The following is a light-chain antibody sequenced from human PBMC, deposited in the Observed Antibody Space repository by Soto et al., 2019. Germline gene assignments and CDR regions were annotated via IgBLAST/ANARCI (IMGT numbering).Light chain of an antibody. CDR3: QQHGSSRT. Sequence: EIVLTQYPGTLSLSPGERTTLSCRASQSVSSSYLAWYQQKPGQAPRLLIYGASSRATGIPDRFSGSGSGTDFTLTISRLEPEDFAVYYCQQHGSSRTFGQGTKVDIK. CDR2: GAS. V-gene: IGKV3-20*01. CDR1: QSVSSSY. J-gene: IGKJ1*01.